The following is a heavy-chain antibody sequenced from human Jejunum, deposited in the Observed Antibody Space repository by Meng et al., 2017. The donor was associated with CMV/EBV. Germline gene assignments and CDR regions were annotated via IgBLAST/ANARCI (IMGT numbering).Heavy chain of an antibody. CDR2: IIAIFGTP. CDR3: ARHNSGGFRTGRYSHGFDV. Sequence: SKAITWVRQAPGQGLEWVGGIIAIFGTPRYAQKFQGRLTITRDDSTSTAYMELDNLKFEDSAVYYCARHNSGGFRTGRYSHGFDVWGRGTTVTVSS. J-gene: IGHJ6*02. CDR1: SKA. D-gene: IGHD3/OR15-3a*01. V-gene: IGHV1-69*05.